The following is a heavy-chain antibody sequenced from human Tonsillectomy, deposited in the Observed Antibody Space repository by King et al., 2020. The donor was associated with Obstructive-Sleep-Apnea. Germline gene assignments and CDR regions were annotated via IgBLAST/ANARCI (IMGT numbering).Heavy chain of an antibody. J-gene: IGHJ4*02. CDR1: GFTFSSSG. Sequence: VQLVESGGGVVQPGGSLRLSCAASGFTFSSSGMHWVRQAPGKGLEWVTFIRYDGSNEYYADSVKGRFSITRDNSKNTLFLQMNSLRTEDTAVYYCAKDNSNWSFDYWGQGILVTVSS. CDR2: IRYDGSNE. V-gene: IGHV3-30*02. CDR3: AKDNSNWSFDY. D-gene: IGHD6-13*01.